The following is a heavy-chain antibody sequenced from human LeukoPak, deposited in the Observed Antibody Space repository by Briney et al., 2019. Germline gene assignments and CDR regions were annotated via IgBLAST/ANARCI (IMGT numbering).Heavy chain of an antibody. J-gene: IGHJ4*02. D-gene: IGHD1-26*01. CDR1: GFTFSRYG. V-gene: IGHV3-33*01. CDR3: ARDLNWDSH. CDR2: IWSNGINK. Sequence: GGSLRLSCAASGFTFSRYGMHWVRQAPRKGLEWVAVIWSNGINKYYGESVKGRFTISRDNSKNTLSLQLNSLRAEDTAVYYCARDLNWDSHWGQGTLVTVSS.